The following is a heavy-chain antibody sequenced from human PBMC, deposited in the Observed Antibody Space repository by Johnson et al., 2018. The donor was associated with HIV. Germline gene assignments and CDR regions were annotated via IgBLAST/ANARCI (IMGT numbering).Heavy chain of an antibody. D-gene: IGHD5-12*01. CDR3: ARDLRDIVVPDAFDI. CDR1: GFTFSDHW. Sequence: VQLVESGGGLVQPGGSLRLSCGASGFTFSDHWMQWVRQAPGKGLVWVSRINGDGSRTSYADSVKGRFTIARDNAKNTLFLEMKSLRAEDTAVYYCARDLRDIVVPDAFDIGGQGTMVTVSS. J-gene: IGHJ3*02. V-gene: IGHV3-74*01. CDR2: INGDGSRT.